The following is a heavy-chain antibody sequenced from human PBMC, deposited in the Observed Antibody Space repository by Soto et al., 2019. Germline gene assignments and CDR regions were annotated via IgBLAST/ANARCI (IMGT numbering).Heavy chain of an antibody. CDR2: VSGSGGST. J-gene: IGHJ4*02. D-gene: IGHD6-19*01. CDR3: AKASSAVAGRYYFDY. V-gene: IGHV3-23*01. CDR1: GFTFSNYA. Sequence: PGGSLRLSCAASGFTFSNYAMTWVRQTPGKGLEWVSSVSGSGGSTYYADSVKGRFTISRDNSKNTQYLQMNSLRAEDTAVYYCAKASSAVAGRYYFDYWGQGTLVTVSS.